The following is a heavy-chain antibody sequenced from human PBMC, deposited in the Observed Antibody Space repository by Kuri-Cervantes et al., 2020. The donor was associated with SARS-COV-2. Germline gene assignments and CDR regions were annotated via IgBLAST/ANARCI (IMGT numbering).Heavy chain of an antibody. V-gene: IGHV3-33*01. Sequence: GESLKISCAASGFTFSSYGMHWVRQAPGRGLEWVAVRWYDGSNKYDADSVKGRFTISRDNSKNTQYLQMNSLSAEDTAVYYCARENPYCSGGSCYSGAFDIWGQGTMVTVSS. CDR3: ARENPYCSGGSCYSGAFDI. CDR2: RWYDGSNK. CDR1: GFTFSSYG. J-gene: IGHJ3*02. D-gene: IGHD2-15*01.